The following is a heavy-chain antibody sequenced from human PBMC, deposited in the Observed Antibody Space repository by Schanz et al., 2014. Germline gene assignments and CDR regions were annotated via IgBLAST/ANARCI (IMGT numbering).Heavy chain of an antibody. CDR3: ARDADLSIAVAGTSYYARDV. D-gene: IGHD6-19*01. CDR2: ISSSSTYI. Sequence: QVQVVESGGGLVKPGGSLRLSCAASGFTFSDYYMTWIRQAPGKGLERVSYISSSSTYINYADSVKGRFTISRDNAKNSLYLQMNSLRAEDTAVYYCARDADLSIAVAGTSYYARDVGGEVTTGNVST. CDR1: GFTFSDYY. J-gene: IGHJ6*01. V-gene: IGHV3-11*06.